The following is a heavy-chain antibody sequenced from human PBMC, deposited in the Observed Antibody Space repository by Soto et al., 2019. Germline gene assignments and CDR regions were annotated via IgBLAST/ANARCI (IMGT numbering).Heavy chain of an antibody. Sequence: QLQLQESGPGLVKPSETLSLTCTVSGGSISSSSYYWGWIRQPPGKGLEWIGTIYYSGNIYYNLSLKSRVTISVDTSKNKFSLKLPSVTAADPAVYYCARRVTSGNYEEFDYWGQGTLVTVSS. D-gene: IGHD1-26*01. CDR3: ARRVTSGNYEEFDY. J-gene: IGHJ4*02. CDR2: IYYSGNI. CDR1: GGSISSSSYY. V-gene: IGHV4-39*01.